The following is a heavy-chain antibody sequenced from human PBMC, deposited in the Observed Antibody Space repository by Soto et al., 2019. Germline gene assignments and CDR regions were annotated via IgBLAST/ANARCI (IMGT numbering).Heavy chain of an antibody. CDR1: GFTFSSYW. D-gene: IGHD4-17*01. CDR3: ARAPNYGDYFNY. Sequence: EVQLVESGGGLVKPGGSLRLSCAASGFTFSSYWMSWVRQAPGKGLEWVASIKEDGSEKYYVDSVKGRFTISRDNARNSLYLQLSSLRVDDMAVYYCARAPNYGDYFNYWGQGTLVTVSS. CDR2: IKEDGSEK. J-gene: IGHJ4*02. V-gene: IGHV3-7*01.